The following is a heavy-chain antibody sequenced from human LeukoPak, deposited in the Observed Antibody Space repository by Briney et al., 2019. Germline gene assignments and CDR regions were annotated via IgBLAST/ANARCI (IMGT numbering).Heavy chain of an antibody. D-gene: IGHD4-17*01. J-gene: IGHJ4*02. CDR3: VREGVYGEDYF. Sequence: TLSLTCTVSGDSGVSSGGYYWTWIRQHPEKGLEWIGYFYHRASYNPSLKGRVSISIDTSKNQFSLSLTSVTAADTALYYCVREGVYGEDYFWGQGIQVIVSA. V-gene: IGHV4-31*03. CDR1: GDSGVSSGGYY. CDR2: FYHRA.